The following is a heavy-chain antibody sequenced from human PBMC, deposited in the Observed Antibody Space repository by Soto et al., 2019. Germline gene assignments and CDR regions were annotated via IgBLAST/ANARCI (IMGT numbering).Heavy chain of an antibody. Sequence: SQTLSLTCAISGDSVSSNSAALSLIMQSPSRGLEWLGRTYDRSKWYNDYAVSVKSRITINPDTSKNQFSLQLNSVTPEDTAVYYCARSDIVVVPAAIHYYYYGMDVWGQGTTVTVSS. CDR2: TYDRSKWYN. D-gene: IGHD2-2*01. J-gene: IGHJ6*02. V-gene: IGHV6-1*01. CDR3: ARSDIVVVPAAIHYYYYGMDV. CDR1: GDSVSSNSAA.